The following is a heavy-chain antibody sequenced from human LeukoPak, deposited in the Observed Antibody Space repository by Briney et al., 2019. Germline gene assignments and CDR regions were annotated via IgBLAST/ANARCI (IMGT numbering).Heavy chain of an antibody. D-gene: IGHD1-14*01. V-gene: IGHV3-9*01. CDR3: AKFTWGREPARH. CDR1: GFTFDDYV. Sequence: GGSLRLSCAASGFTFDDYVMHWVRQAPGKGLEWVSGISWNGVSIGYADSVKGRFTTSRDNAKNSLYLQMNSLRAEDTAVYYCAKFTWGREPARHWGQGTLVTVSS. J-gene: IGHJ4*02. CDR2: ISWNGVSI.